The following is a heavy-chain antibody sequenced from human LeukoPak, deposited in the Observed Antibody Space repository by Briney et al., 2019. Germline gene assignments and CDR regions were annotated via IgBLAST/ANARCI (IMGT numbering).Heavy chain of an antibody. V-gene: IGHV3-30*02. CDR1: GFTLSAHD. Sequence: PGGSLRLSCAVSGFTLSAHDMHWVRQTPGKGLEWVAFIRYDGSNKYYADSVKGRFTISRDNSKNTLYLQMNSLRAEDTAVYYCAKDLVSGYAQYYFDYWGQGTLVTVSS. J-gene: IGHJ4*02. CDR2: IRYDGSNK. CDR3: AKDLVSGYAQYYFDY. D-gene: IGHD5-12*01.